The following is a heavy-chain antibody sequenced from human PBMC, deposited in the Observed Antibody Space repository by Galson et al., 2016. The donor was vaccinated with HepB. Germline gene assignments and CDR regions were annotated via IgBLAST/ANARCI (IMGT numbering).Heavy chain of an antibody. V-gene: IGHV1-18*01. CDR1: GYSFTSYG. CDR2: IGTYDGDT. Sequence: SVKVSCKASGYSFTSYGISWVRQAPGQGLEWMGWIGTYDGDTNFAQNFQGRVTLTTDTSTSTVYMELRGLRSDDTAVYFCARFWSGFLPDYWGQGTLVIVSS. CDR3: ARFWSGFLPDY. D-gene: IGHD3-3*01. J-gene: IGHJ4*02.